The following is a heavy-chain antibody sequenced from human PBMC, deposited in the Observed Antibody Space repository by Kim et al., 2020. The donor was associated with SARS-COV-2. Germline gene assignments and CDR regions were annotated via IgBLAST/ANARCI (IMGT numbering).Heavy chain of an antibody. J-gene: IGHJ4*02. CDR3: ARAGYSYPGNPIDY. V-gene: IGHV1-18*01. Sequence: APKFQGRVTMTTDTSTSTAYMELRSLRSDDTAVYYCARAGYSYPGNPIDYWGQGTLVTVSS. D-gene: IGHD5-18*01.